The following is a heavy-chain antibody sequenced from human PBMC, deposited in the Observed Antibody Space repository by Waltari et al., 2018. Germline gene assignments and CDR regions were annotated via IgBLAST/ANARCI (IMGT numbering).Heavy chain of an antibody. CDR2: INHSGST. D-gene: IGHD6-6*01. J-gene: IGHJ4*02. CDR1: GGSFSGYY. V-gene: IGHV4-34*01. CDR3: ARMAHIWGGAARPGGYFDY. Sequence: QVQLQQWGAGLLKPSETLSLTCAVYGGSFSGYYWSWIRQPPGKGLEWIGEINHSGSTNSNPSLKRRVTISVDTSKNQFSLKLSSVTAADTAVYYCARMAHIWGGAARPGGYFDYWGQGTLVTVSS.